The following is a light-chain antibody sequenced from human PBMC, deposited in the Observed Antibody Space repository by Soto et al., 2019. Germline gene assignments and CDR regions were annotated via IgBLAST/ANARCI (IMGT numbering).Light chain of an antibody. Sequence: ERGERQAPATPALSPGEKATLSRRASQIVSSNLAWFQQKPGRAPSLLMYGASTRATGIPARFSGSGSGTEFTLTISSLQSEDSAVYYCHQYNQWPVTFGGGTKVDIK. CDR3: HQYNQWPVT. CDR1: QIVSSN. V-gene: IGKV3-15*01. J-gene: IGKJ4*01. CDR2: GAS.